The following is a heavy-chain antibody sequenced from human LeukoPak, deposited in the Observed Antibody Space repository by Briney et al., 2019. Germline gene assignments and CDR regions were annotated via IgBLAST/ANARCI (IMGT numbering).Heavy chain of an antibody. D-gene: IGHD1-26*01. J-gene: IGHJ6*03. CDR1: GGSINPYY. V-gene: IGHV4-59*01. CDR2: IYYSGIT. Sequence: SETLSLTCTVSGGSINPYYWIWIRQSPRTGLEWIGYIYYSGITDYNPSLKSRVTFSIDTSKKQFSLNLTSVTAADTAIYFCARGGSHYYYYMDVWGKGTRVTVSS. CDR3: ARGGSHYYYYMDV.